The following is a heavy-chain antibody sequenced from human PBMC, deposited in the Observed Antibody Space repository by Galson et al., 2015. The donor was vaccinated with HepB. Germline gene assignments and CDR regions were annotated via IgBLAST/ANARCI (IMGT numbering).Heavy chain of an antibody. V-gene: IGHV1-69*04. D-gene: IGHD3-9*01. CDR1: GGTFSSYT. Sequence: SVKVSCKASGGTFSSYTISWVRQAPGQGLEWMGRIIPILGITNYAQKFQGRVTITADKSTSTAYMELSSLRSEDTAVYYCAREGALRYFVDWDQGTLVTVSS. J-gene: IGHJ4*02. CDR2: IIPILGIT. CDR3: AREGALRYFVD.